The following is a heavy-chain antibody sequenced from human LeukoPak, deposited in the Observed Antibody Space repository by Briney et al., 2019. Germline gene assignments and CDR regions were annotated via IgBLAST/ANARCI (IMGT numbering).Heavy chain of an antibody. D-gene: IGHD2-2*01. Sequence: SVKVSCKASGGTFSSYAISWVRQAPGQGLEWMGGIIPIFGTANYAQKFQGRVTITRDISISTAYMELSSLRSEDTAVYYCARVGCSPISCHTWFDPWGQGTLVTVSS. J-gene: IGHJ5*02. CDR1: GGTFSSYA. V-gene: IGHV1-69*05. CDR3: ARVGCSPISCHTWFDP. CDR2: IIPIFGTA.